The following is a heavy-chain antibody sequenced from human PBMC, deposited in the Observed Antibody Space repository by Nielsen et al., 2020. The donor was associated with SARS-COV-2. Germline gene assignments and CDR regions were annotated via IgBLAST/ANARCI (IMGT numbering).Heavy chain of an antibody. Sequence: GGSLRLSCAASGFIFSDYKMNWVRQAPGKGLEWVSGISWNSGSIGYADSVKGRFTISRDNAKNSLYLQMNSLRAEDTALYYCAKAPNPLAAAGYYYFDYWGQGTLVTVSS. CDR1: GFIFSDYK. V-gene: IGHV3-9*01. J-gene: IGHJ4*02. CDR2: ISWNSGSI. CDR3: AKAPNPLAAAGYYYFDY. D-gene: IGHD6-13*01.